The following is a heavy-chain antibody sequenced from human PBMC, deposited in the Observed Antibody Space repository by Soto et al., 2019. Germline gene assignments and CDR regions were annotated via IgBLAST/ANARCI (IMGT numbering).Heavy chain of an antibody. CDR1: GFTFSTYA. CDR2: ITSDGGNT. Sequence: PGGSLSLSCAASGFTFSTYAMHWVRQAPGKGLEYVSAITSDGGNTYYASSVKGRFTISRDNSKNTLYLQMGSLRAEDMAVYYCARAPVGFYDYWGQGTLVTVSS. J-gene: IGHJ4*02. V-gene: IGHV3-64*01. CDR3: ARAPVGFYDY. D-gene: IGHD1-26*01.